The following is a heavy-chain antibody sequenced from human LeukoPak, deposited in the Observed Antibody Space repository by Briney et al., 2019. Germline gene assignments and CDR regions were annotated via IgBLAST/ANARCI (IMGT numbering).Heavy chain of an antibody. V-gene: IGHV3-30*18. Sequence: GGSLRLSCAASGFTFSNYGMHWVRQAPGKGLEWVAVISYDESNKYYADSVKGRFTISRDNSKNTLYLQMNSLRAEDTAVYYCAKDAHYDYVWGRPYWGQGTLVTVSS. J-gene: IGHJ4*02. CDR3: AKDAHYDYVWGRPY. CDR1: GFTFSNYG. CDR2: ISYDESNK. D-gene: IGHD3-16*01.